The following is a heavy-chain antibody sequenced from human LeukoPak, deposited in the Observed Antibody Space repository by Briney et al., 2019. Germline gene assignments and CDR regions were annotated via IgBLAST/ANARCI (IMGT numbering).Heavy chain of an antibody. CDR2: ISYDGSNK. J-gene: IGHJ4*02. V-gene: IGHV3-30-3*01. CDR1: GFTFSSYA. CDR3: AKDRERWLQAYYFDY. Sequence: PGGSLRLSCAASGFTFSSYAMHWVRQAPGKGLERVAVISYDGSNKYYADSVKGRFTISRDNSKNTLYLQMNSLRAEDTAVYYCAKDRERWLQAYYFDYWGQGTLVTVSS. D-gene: IGHD5-24*01.